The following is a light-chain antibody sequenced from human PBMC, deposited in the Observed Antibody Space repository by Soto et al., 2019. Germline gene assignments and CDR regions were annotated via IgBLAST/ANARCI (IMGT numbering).Light chain of an antibody. Sequence: DIQMTQSPSTLSASVGDRVTITCRASQSISSWWAWYQQKPGKAPKLLIYKASSLESGVPSRFSGSGYGTEFTLTISSLQPDDFATYYCQQYNSYSWTFGQGTKVDIK. V-gene: IGKV1-5*03. J-gene: IGKJ1*01. CDR2: KAS. CDR1: QSISSW. CDR3: QQYNSYSWT.